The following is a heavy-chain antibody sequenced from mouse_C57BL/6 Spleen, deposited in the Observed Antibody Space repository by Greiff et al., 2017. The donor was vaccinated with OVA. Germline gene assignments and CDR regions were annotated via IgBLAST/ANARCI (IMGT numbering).Heavy chain of an antibody. D-gene: IGHD2-3*01. CDR1: GFSLTSYG. CDR2: IWSDGST. CDR3: ARQTAIYDGYYGYFDV. J-gene: IGHJ1*03. Sequence: VQLKESGPGLVAPSQSLSITCTVSGFSLTSYGVHWVRQPPGKGLEWLVVIWSDGSTTYNSALKSRLSISKDNSKSQVFLKMNSLQTDDTAMYYCARQTAIYDGYYGYFDVWGTGTTVTVSS. V-gene: IGHV2-6-1*01.